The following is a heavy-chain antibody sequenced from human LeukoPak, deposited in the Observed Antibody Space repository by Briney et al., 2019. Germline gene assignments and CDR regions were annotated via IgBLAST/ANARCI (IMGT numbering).Heavy chain of an antibody. V-gene: IGHV4-59*01. J-gene: IGHJ4*02. Sequence: RPSETLSLTCTISGGSISSYFWTWIRQPPGKGLEWIGYIYYSGSTNYNPSLKSRVTISLDTSKNQFSLKLSSVTAADTAVYYCARVASSVSDYWGQGTLVTVSS. CDR1: GGSISSYF. D-gene: IGHD6-19*01. CDR2: IYYSGST. CDR3: ARVASSVSDY.